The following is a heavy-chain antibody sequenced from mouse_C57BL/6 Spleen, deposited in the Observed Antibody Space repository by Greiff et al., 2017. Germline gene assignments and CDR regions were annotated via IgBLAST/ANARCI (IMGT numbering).Heavy chain of an antibody. CDR3: ARWEGRKERGYVDY. D-gene: IGHD4-1*01. J-gene: IGHJ2*01. V-gene: IGHV1-22*01. CDR1: GYTFTDYN. CDR2: INPNNGGT. Sequence: VQLQQSGPELVKPGASVKMSCKASGYTFTDYNMHWVKQSHGKSLEWIGYINPNNGGTSYNQKFKGKATLTVNKSSSTAYMELRSLTSEDSAVYYCARWEGRKERGYVDYWGQGTTLTVSS.